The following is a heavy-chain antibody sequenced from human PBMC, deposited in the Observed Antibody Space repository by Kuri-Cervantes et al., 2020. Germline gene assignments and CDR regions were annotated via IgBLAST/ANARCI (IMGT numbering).Heavy chain of an antibody. CDR1: GFTFSSYA. CDR2: ISGSGGST. V-gene: IGHV3-23*01. D-gene: IGHD3-3*01. Sequence: GESLKISCAASGFTFSSYAMSWVRQAPGKGLEWVSAISGSGGSTYYADSVKGRFTISRDNSKNTLYLQMNSLRAEDTAVYYCARASTLTIFGVINYFFDSWGQGTLVTVSS. J-gene: IGHJ4*02. CDR3: ARASTLTIFGVINYFFDS.